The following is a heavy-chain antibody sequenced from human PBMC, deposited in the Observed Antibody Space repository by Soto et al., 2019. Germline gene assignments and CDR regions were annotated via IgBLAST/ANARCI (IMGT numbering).Heavy chain of an antibody. CDR2: IWYDGSNK. V-gene: IGHV3-33*01. J-gene: IGHJ6*02. CDR3: AREGGPIVATMALYYYYGMDV. D-gene: IGHD5-12*01. Sequence: GGSLRLSCAASGFTSSSYGMHRLRQDPGKGLEWVAVIWYDGSNKYYADSVKGRFTISRDNSKNTLYLQMNSLRAEDTAVYYCAREGGPIVATMALYYYYGMDVWGQGTTVTVSS. CDR1: GFTSSSYG.